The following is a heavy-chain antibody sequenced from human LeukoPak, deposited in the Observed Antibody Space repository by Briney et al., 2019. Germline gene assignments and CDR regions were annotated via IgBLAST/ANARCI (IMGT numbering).Heavy chain of an antibody. CDR3: ARVGGKYSSSGY. J-gene: IGHJ4*02. D-gene: IGHD6-6*01. CDR1: GFTFSSYW. CDR2: IKQDGSEK. Sequence: GGSLRLSCAASGFTFSSYWMSWVRQAPGKGLEWVASIKQDGSEKYYVDSVKGRFTISGDNAKNSLYLQMNSLRAEDTAVYYCARVGGKYSSSGYWGQGTLVTVSS. V-gene: IGHV3-7*01.